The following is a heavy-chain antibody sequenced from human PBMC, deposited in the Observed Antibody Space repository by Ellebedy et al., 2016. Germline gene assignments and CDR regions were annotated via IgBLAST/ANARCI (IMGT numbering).Heavy chain of an antibody. J-gene: IGHJ4*02. V-gene: IGHV5-51*01. CDR3: ARLLPYGGNADFDY. Sequence: GGSLRLSXKGSGYSFTSYWIGWVRQMPGKGLEWMGIIYPGDSDTRYSPSFQGQVTISADKSISTAYLQWSSLKASDTAMYYCARLLPYGGNADFDYWGQGTLVTVSS. CDR2: IYPGDSDT. CDR1: GYSFTSYW. D-gene: IGHD4-23*01.